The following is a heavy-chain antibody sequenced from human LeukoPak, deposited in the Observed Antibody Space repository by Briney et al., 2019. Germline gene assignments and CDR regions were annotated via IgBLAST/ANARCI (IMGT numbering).Heavy chain of an antibody. CDR1: GFTFSSYA. CDR3: AKAGMITFGGVIVYHDY. CDR2: ISGSGGST. J-gene: IGHJ4*02. V-gene: IGHV3-23*01. Sequence: GGSLRLSCAASGFTFSSYAMSWVRQAPGKGLEWVSAISGSGGSTYCADSVKGRFTISRDNSKNTLYLQMNSLRAEDTAVYYCAKAGMITFGGVIVYHDYWGQGTLVTVSS. D-gene: IGHD3-16*02.